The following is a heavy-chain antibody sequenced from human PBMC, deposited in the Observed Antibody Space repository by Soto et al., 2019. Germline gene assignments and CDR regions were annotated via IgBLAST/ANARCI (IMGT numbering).Heavy chain of an antibody. D-gene: IGHD3-10*01. CDR3: ARGTITVTRSFDY. J-gene: IGHJ4*02. CDR1: GYTFTNHY. V-gene: IGHV1-46*01. CDR2: MIPTGGST. Sequence: RASVKVSCKASGYTFTNHYMHWVRQAPGQGLEWMGIMIPTGGSTSYAQKFQGRVTMTWDTSTSTVYMELSSLRSEDTAAYYCARGTITVTRSFDYWGQGTLVTVSS.